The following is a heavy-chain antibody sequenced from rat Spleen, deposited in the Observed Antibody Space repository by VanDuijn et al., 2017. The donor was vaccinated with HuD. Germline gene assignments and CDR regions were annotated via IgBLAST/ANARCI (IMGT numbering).Heavy chain of an antibody. D-gene: IGHD1-11*01. J-gene: IGHJ2*01. Sequence: QVQLKESGPGLVQPSQTLSLTCTVSGFSLTSDGVSWVRQPPGKGLEWIAAVSSGGNTYYDSTLKSRLSISRDTSKSQVFLKMNSLQTEDTAIYYCTRAIGDGGYYFDYWGQGVMVTVSS. CDR1: GFSLTSDG. CDR3: TRAIGDGGYYFDY. V-gene: IGHV2S8*01. CDR2: VSSGGNT.